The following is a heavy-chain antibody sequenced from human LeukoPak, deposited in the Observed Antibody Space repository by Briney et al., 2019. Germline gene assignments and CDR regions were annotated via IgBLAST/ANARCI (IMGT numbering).Heavy chain of an antibody. J-gene: IGHJ4*02. Sequence: GGSLRLSCAASGFTFSSYAMHWVRQAPGKGLEWISAISVNGETTWYADSVRGRFIISRDNSKNTLYLQLSSLRAEDTAVYYCAQGFSSGWYPYWGQGSLVSVSS. V-gene: IGHV3-23*01. CDR1: GFTFSSYA. D-gene: IGHD6-19*01. CDR2: ISVNGETT. CDR3: AQGFSSGWYPY.